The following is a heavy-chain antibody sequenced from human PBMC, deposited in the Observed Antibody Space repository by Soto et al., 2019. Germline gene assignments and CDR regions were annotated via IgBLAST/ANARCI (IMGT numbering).Heavy chain of an antibody. Sequence: GWSLRLSCASSVFTFSTHSMNWVRQAPGKGPEWVSSINDKSNYIFYADSVKGRFTISRDNAKNSLYLQMNSLRDDDTAVYYCATFPNYYGGWGQGTLVTVSS. CDR2: INDKSNYI. CDR1: VFTFSTHS. J-gene: IGHJ4*02. V-gene: IGHV3-21*06. CDR3: ATFPNYYGG.